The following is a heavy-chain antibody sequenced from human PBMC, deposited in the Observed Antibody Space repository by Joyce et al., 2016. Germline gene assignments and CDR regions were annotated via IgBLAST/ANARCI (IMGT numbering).Heavy chain of an antibody. CDR2: ISDTSYSI. J-gene: IGHJ6*02. CDR3: ARGGISYYYAMDV. D-gene: IGHD3-16*01. CDR1: GSTFSTSG. Sequence: QLVESGGGVVKPGGSLRLSCEASGSTFSTSGMGWFRQAPGKGREWCAAISDTSYSIFHAETVRGRFTVSRDNAKKTLYLQMNSLRAEDSAVFYCARGGISYYYAMDVWGQGTTVTVSS. V-gene: IGHV3-21*01.